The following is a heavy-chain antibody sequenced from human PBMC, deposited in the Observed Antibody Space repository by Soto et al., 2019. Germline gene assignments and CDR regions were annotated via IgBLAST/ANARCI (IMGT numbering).Heavy chain of an antibody. J-gene: IGHJ6*02. V-gene: IGHV3-48*03. Sequence: GGSLRLSCTVSGFTFSSYEVNWVRQAPGKGLEWVSYISSSGDTIYYADSVKGRFTISRDNAKNSLYLQMNSLRAEDTAVYYCARSPLSGTFTYYYYAMDVWGQGTTVTGSS. CDR1: GFTFSSYE. CDR2: ISSSGDTI. CDR3: ARSPLSGTFTYYYYAMDV. D-gene: IGHD1-26*01.